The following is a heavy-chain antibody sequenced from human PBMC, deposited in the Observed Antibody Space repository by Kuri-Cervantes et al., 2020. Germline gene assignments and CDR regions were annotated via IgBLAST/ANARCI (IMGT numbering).Heavy chain of an antibody. CDR2: ISGSGGST. V-gene: IGHV3-23*01. J-gene: IGHJ4*02. CDR3: ARDYYDSSGYYYAYYFDY. Sequence: GESLKISCAASGFTFSSYAMSWVRQAPGKGLEWVSAISGSGGSTYYADSVKGRFTISRDNSMNTLYLQMNSLRAEDTAVYYCARDYYDSSGYYYAYYFDYWGQGTLVTVSS. D-gene: IGHD3-22*01. CDR1: GFTFSSYA.